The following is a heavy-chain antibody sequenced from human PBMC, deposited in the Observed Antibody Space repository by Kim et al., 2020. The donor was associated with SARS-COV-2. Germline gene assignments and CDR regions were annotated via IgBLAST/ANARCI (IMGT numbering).Heavy chain of an antibody. CDR1: GGSVSSGSYY. J-gene: IGHJ5*02. Sequence: SETLSLTCTVSGGSVSSGSYYWSWIRHPPGKGLEWIGYIYYSGSTNYNPSLKSRVTISVDTSKNQFSLKLSSVTAADTAVYYCARETVAGWENWFDPWGQGTLVTVSS. CDR3: ARETVAGWENWFDP. D-gene: IGHD6-19*01. CDR2: IYYSGST. V-gene: IGHV4-61*01.